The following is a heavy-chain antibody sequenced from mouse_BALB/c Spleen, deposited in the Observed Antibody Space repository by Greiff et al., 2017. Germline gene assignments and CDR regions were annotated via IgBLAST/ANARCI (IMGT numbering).Heavy chain of an antibody. CDR2: IYPGSGNT. CDR3: ANRYEAWFAY. CDR1: GYAFTNYW. D-gene: IGHD2-14*01. Sequence: QVQLQQSGAELVRPGTSVKISCKASGYAFTNYWLGWVKQRPGHGLEWIGDIYPGSGNTYYNEKFKGKATLTADKSSSTAYMQLSSLTSEDSAVYFCANRYEAWFAYWGQGTLVTVSA. V-gene: IGHV1-63*01. J-gene: IGHJ3*01.